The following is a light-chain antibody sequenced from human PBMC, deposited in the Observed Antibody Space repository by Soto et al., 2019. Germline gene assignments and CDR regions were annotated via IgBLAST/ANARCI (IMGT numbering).Light chain of an antibody. CDR3: QKYNRVPVT. CDR1: QDIRNY. Sequence: IQMTQSPSSLSASVGDRVTITCRASQDIRNYLAWYQQRPGTVTKLLIYSASTLQSGVPSRFSGSGSGTDFTLTIRSLQPEDVATYYCQKYNRVPVTFGQGTRLEIK. CDR2: SAS. J-gene: IGKJ5*01. V-gene: IGKV1-27*01.